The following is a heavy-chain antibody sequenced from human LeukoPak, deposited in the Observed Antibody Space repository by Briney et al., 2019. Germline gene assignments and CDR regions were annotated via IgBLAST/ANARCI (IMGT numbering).Heavy chain of an antibody. CDR3: ARDGGELWPLDE. J-gene: IGHJ4*02. CDR1: GFPLKGYW. V-gene: IGHV3-7*01. CDR2: IKPDGSET. Sequence: GGSLRLSCVASGFPLKGYWMTWVRQSPGKGLDWVANIKPDGSETNYLDSVKGRFTISRDNARDSLFLEMNNLRVDDTAVYYCARDGGELWPLDEWGQGILVTVSS. D-gene: IGHD3-10*01.